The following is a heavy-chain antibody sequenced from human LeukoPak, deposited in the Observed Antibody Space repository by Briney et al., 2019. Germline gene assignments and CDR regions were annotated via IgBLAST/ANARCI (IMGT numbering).Heavy chain of an antibody. CDR3: AKGSYYDSSGSFYFDY. D-gene: IGHD3-22*01. V-gene: IGHV3-23*01. J-gene: IGHJ4*02. CDR1: GFTFSSYA. CDR2: ISGSGDNT. Sequence: GGSLRLSCAASGFTFSSYAMSWVRQAPGKGLEWVSGISGSGDNTYYADSVKGRFTISRDNSKNTLYVQVNSLGTEDTAAHYCAKGSYYDSSGSFYFDYWGQGTLVTVSS.